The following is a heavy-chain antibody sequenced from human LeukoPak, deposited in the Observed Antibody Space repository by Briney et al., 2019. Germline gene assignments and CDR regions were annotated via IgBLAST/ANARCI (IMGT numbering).Heavy chain of an antibody. D-gene: IGHD3-3*01. V-gene: IGHV1-2*02. CDR3: ARREWSGYYGEY. CDR1: GYTFTSYG. Sequence: ASVNVSCKASGYTFTSYGISWVRQAPGQGLEWMGWINPNGGDTKYAQKFQGRVTMTRDTSISTAYMELTRLRSDDTAVYYCARREWSGYYGEYWGQAALVTVSS. CDR2: INPNGGDT. J-gene: IGHJ4*02.